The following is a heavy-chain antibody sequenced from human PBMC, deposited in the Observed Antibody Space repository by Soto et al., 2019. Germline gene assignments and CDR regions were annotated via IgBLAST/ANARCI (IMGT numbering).Heavy chain of an antibody. CDR3: ARDRGPSSGYYPYWFDP. J-gene: IGHJ5*02. Sequence: QVQLVQSGAEVKKPGSSVKVSCKASGGTFSSYAISWVRQAPGQGLEWRGEIIPIFGTANYAQKFQGRVTITADESTSTAYMELSSLRSEDTAVYYCARDRGPSSGYYPYWFDPWGQGTPVTVSS. V-gene: IGHV1-69*12. CDR2: IIPIFGTA. D-gene: IGHD3-22*01. CDR1: GGTFSSYA.